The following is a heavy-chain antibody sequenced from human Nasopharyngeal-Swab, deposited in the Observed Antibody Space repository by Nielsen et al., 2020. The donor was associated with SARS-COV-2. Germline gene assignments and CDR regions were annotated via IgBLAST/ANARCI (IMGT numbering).Heavy chain of an antibody. Sequence: SQALSLTCAVYGGSFSGYYWSWIRQPPGKGLEWIGEINHSGSTNYNPSLKSRVTISVDTSKNQFSLKLSSVTAADTAVYYCARHTANTEDWGQGTLVTVSS. D-gene: IGHD5-18*01. J-gene: IGHJ4*02. V-gene: IGHV4-34*01. CDR1: GGSFSGYY. CDR3: ARHTANTED. CDR2: INHSGST.